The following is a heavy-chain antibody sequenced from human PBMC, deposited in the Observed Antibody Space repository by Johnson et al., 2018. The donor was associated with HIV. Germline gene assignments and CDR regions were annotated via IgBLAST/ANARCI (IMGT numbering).Heavy chain of an antibody. D-gene: IGHD2-15*01. CDR2: ISSSGSTI. V-gene: IGHV3-48*03. J-gene: IGHJ3*02. Sequence: FTFSSYAMHWVRQAPGKGLEWVSYISSSGSTIYYADSVKGRFTISRDNAKNSLYLQMNSLRAEDTAVYYCAREPEGWAFDIWGQGTMVTVSS. CDR1: FTFSSYA. CDR3: AREPEGWAFDI.